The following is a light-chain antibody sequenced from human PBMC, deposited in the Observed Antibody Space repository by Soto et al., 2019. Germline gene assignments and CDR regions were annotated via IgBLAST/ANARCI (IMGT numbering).Light chain of an antibody. CDR3: CSYVGARTYV. CDR1: SSDVGIYNY. Sequence: QSALTQPASVSGSPGQSIAISCTGSSSDVGIYNYVSWYQQHPGKVPKLIIYEVTNRPSGVSNRFSGSKSGNTASLTISGLQAEDEADYYCCSYVGARTYVFGTGAKVTVL. V-gene: IGLV2-23*02. J-gene: IGLJ1*01. CDR2: EVT.